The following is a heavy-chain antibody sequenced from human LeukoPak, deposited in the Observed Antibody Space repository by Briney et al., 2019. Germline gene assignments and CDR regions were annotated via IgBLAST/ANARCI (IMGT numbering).Heavy chain of an antibody. V-gene: IGHV3-30-3*01. CDR2: ISYDGSNK. J-gene: IGHJ4*02. CDR1: GFTFSSYA. CDR3: ARDFSGWGRGDY. Sequence: PGGSLRLSCAASGFTFSSYAMHWVRQAPGKGLEWVAVISYDGSNKYYADSVKGRFTISRGNSKNTLYLQMNSLRAEDTAVYYCARDFSGWGRGDYWGQGTLVTVSS. D-gene: IGHD6-19*01.